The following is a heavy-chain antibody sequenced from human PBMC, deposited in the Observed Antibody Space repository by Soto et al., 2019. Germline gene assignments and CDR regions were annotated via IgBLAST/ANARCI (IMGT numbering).Heavy chain of an antibody. V-gene: IGHV4-59*08. D-gene: IGHD3-10*01. CDR3: AREVDYYGSGSYSDDALDI. J-gene: IGHJ3*02. CDR2: IYYSGST. CDR1: GGSISSYY. Sequence: PSETLSLTCTVSGGSISSYYWSWIRQPPGKGLEWIGYIYYSGSTNYNPSLKSRVTISVDTSRNQFSLKLSSVTAADTAVYYCAREVDYYGSGSYSDDALDIWGEGTIVTVS.